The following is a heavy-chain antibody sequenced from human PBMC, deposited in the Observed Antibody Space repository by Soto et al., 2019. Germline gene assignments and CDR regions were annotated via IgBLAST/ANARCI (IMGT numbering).Heavy chain of an antibody. D-gene: IGHD2-21*01. V-gene: IGHV3-11*01. CDR2: ISSTGTTI. Sequence: GGSLRLSCETSGFTFGDYYMSWIRQAPGRGLEWVSLISSTGTTIQYADSVKGRFTISRDNVRSTLFLMMNNLKSADTAVYYCARDEGIPNYYHYGMDVWGQGTTVTVSS. J-gene: IGHJ6*02. CDR3: ARDEGIPNYYHYGMDV. CDR1: GFTFGDYY.